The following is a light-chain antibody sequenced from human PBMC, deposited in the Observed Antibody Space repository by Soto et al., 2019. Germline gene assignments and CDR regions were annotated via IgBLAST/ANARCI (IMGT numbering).Light chain of an antibody. CDR1: SSNIGSNY. CDR2: RNN. V-gene: IGLV1-47*01. Sequence: QSVLTQPPSASGTPGQRVTISCSGSSSNIGSNYVYWYQQLPGTAPKLLIYRNNQRPSGVPDRFSGSKSGTSASLAISGLRSEDEAAYYCAAWDYSLSGVVFGGGTKLTVL. J-gene: IGLJ2*01. CDR3: AAWDYSLSGVV.